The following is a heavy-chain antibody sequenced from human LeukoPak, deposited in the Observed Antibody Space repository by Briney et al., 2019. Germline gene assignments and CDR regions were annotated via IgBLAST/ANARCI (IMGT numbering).Heavy chain of an antibody. CDR2: MNPNSGNT. V-gene: IGHV1-8*01. CDR3: ARATPTGWLRLKWSDWFDP. D-gene: IGHD5-12*01. Sequence: ASVKVSCKASGYTFTSYDINWVRQATGQGLEWMGWMNPNSGNTGYAQKFQGRVTMTRNTSISTAYMELSSLRSEDTAVYYCARATPTGWLRLKWSDWFDPWGQGTLVTVSS. J-gene: IGHJ5*02. CDR1: GYTFTSYD.